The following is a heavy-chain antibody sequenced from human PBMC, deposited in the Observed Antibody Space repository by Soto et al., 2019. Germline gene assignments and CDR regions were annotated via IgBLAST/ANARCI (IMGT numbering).Heavy chain of an antibody. CDR2: IIPILGIA. CDR1: GGTFSSYI. D-gene: IGHD5-12*01. J-gene: IGHJ4*02. V-gene: IGHV1-69*04. CDR3: ARDLGPDIVSYDWYFDY. Sequence: GPSVKVSCKASGGTFSSYIISWVRQAPGQGLEWMGRIIPILGIANYAQKFQGRVTITADKSTSTAYMELSSLRSEDTAVYYCARDLGPDIVSYDWYFDYWGQGTLVTVS.